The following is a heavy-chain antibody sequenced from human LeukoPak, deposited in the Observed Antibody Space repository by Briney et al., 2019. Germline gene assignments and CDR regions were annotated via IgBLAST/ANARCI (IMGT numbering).Heavy chain of an antibody. V-gene: IGHV3-53*01. J-gene: IGHJ4*02. CDR2: LTGGGGP. Sequence: GGSLRLSCAASGFTVSSNYMSWVRQAPGKGLEWVSALTGGGGPYYADSVKGRFSISRDNSKNTLYLQMNSLRAEDTGVYYCAKVIALDTSMGIFDHWGQGTLVTVSS. CDR1: GFTVSSNY. CDR3: AKVIALDTSMGIFDH. D-gene: IGHD5-18*01.